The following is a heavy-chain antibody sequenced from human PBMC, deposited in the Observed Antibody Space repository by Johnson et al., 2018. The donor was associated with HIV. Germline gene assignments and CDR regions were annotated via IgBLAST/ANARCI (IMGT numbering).Heavy chain of an antibody. Sequence: VQLVESGGGVVQPGRSLRLSCAASGFTFSSYAMSWVRQAPGKGLEWVSAISGSGGSTYYADSVKGRFTISRDNTKNPLYLQMNSLRAEDTAVYYCARDWRGDSSGYYYFFSFDIWGQGTMVTVSS. J-gene: IGHJ3*02. CDR1: GFTFSSYA. D-gene: IGHD3-22*01. V-gene: IGHV3-23*04. CDR2: ISGSGGST. CDR3: ARDWRGDSSGYYYFFSFDI.